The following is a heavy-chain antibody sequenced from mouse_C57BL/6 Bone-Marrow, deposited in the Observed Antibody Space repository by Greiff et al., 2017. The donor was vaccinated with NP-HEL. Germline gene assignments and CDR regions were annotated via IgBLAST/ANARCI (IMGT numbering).Heavy chain of an antibody. CDR1: GFTFSSYG. CDR2: ISSGGSYT. J-gene: IGHJ2*01. V-gene: IGHV5-6*01. Sequence: EVQGVESGGDLVKPGGSLKLSCAASGFTFSSYGMSWVRQTPDKRLEWVATISSGGSYTYYPDSVKGRFTISRDNAKNTLYLQMSSLKSEDTAMYYCARRFLYNFDYWGQGTTLTVSS. CDR3: ARRFLYNFDY.